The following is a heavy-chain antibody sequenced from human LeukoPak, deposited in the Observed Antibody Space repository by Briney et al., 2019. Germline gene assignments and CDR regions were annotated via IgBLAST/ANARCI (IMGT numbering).Heavy chain of an antibody. CDR2: IHHSGTT. D-gene: IGHD5-24*01. V-gene: IGHV4-59*01. Sequence: SETLSLTCSVSGGSISSYYWSWIRQPPGKGLEWIAYIHHSGTTRYNPSLQSRVTISLDTSKNQFSLKLSSMTAADTAVYYCVTVKPAGYSDYWGQGTLVTVSS. CDR3: VTVKPAGYSDY. J-gene: IGHJ4*02. CDR1: GGSISSYY.